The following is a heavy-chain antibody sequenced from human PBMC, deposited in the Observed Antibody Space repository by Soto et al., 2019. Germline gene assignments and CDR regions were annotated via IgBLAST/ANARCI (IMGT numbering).Heavy chain of an antibody. CDR3: ARHKGESSSLHYSYGMDV. D-gene: IGHD6-6*01. CDR2: IYPGDSDT. Sequence: GESLKISCRGSGYSFTSYWIGWVSQMPGKGLEWMGIIYPGDSDTRYSTSFQGQVTISSDKPISTAYLQSSSLKASDSAMYYCARHKGESSSLHYSYGMDVWGQGTTVTVS. J-gene: IGHJ6*02. V-gene: IGHV5-51*01. CDR1: GYSFTSYW.